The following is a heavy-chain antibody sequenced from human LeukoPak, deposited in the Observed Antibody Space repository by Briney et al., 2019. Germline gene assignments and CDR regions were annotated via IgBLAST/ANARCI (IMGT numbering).Heavy chain of an antibody. CDR3: AKDHTDGFLDY. J-gene: IGHJ4*02. D-gene: IGHD2-2*02. CDR2: LRYDGSNK. CDR1: GFTFSSYG. Sequence: GGSLRLSCAASGFTFSSYGMHWVRQAPGKGLEWVAFLRYDGSNKYYADSVKGRFTISRDNSKNTLYLQMNSLRAEDTAVYYCAKDHTDGFLDYWGQGTLVTVSS. V-gene: IGHV3-30*02.